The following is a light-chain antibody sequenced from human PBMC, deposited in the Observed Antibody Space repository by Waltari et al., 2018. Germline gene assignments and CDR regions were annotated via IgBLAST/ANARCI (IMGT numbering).Light chain of an antibody. Sequence: EIVMTQSPDTLSVSPGERATLSCSASESVSSNLAWYQQKPGQTPRLLILGASTRATGILARFSGSGSGTEFTLTISSLQSEDLAIYYCQQYTDWPPTWTFGQGTKVEI. V-gene: IGKV3-15*01. CDR3: QQYTDWPPTWT. J-gene: IGKJ1*01. CDR1: ESVSSN. CDR2: GAS.